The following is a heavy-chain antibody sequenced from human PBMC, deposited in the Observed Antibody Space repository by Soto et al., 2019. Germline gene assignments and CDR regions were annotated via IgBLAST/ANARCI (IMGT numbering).Heavy chain of an antibody. CDR2: ISYDGSNK. V-gene: IGHV3-30*18. CDR3: AKPDYYDSSGRFDY. D-gene: IGHD3-22*01. J-gene: IGHJ4*02. Sequence: GGSLRLSCAASGFTFSSYGMHWVRQAPGKGLEWVAVISYDGSNKYYADSVKGRFTISRDNSKNTLYLQMNSLRAEDTAVYYCAKPDYYDSSGRFDYWGQGTLVTVSS. CDR1: GFTFSSYG.